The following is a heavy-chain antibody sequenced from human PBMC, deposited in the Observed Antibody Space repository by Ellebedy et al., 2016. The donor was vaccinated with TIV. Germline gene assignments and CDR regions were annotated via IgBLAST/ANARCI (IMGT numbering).Heavy chain of an antibody. Sequence: SETLSLTXSVSGYSIRSGYYWGWIRQPPGKGLEWIGNIYHSGSTYYNPSLRSRLTLSLDTSKNHLSLRLSSVTAADTAVYFCARTDLRYGMDVWGQGTSVTVS. D-gene: IGHD3/OR15-3a*01. V-gene: IGHV4-38-2*02. J-gene: IGHJ6*02. CDR2: IYHSGST. CDR1: GYSIRSGYY. CDR3: ARTDLRYGMDV.